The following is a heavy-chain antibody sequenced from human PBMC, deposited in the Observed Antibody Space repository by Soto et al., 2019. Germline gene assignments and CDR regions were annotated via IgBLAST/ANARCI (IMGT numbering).Heavy chain of an antibody. J-gene: IGHJ5*02. CDR3: IKASTVPGVAGYR. V-gene: IGHV3-74*03. CDR1: GFAFSSYW. Sequence: EVQLVESGGGLVQPGGSLRLSCAASGFAFSSYWMQWVRQPPGKGPVWVSRISSDGRNTTYADPVKGRFTISRDNAKNTLHPQMTSLTADDTPVYYCIKASTVPGVAGYRWGQGTLVTVSS. CDR2: ISSDGRNT. D-gene: IGHD6-19*01.